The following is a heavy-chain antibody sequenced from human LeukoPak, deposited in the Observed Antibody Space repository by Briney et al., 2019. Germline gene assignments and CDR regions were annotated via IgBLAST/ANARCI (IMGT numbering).Heavy chain of an antibody. Sequence: SETLSLTCAVYGGSFSGYYWSWIRQPPGKGLEWIGEINHSGSTNYNPSLKSRVTISVDTSKNQFSLKLSSVTAADTAVYYCARAGLDFWSGYVDYYYYTDVWGKGTTVTVSS. CDR1: GGSFSGYY. CDR2: INHSGST. J-gene: IGHJ6*03. D-gene: IGHD3-3*01. V-gene: IGHV4-34*01. CDR3: ARAGLDFWSGYVDYYYYTDV.